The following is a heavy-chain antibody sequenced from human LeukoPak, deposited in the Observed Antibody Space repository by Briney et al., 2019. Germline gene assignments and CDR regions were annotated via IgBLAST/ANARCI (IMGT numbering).Heavy chain of an antibody. V-gene: IGHV1-69*01. CDR3: ARAGFGGFGVYYYYMDV. Sequence: SVKVSCKASGGTFSSYAISWVRQAPGQGLEWIGGIIPISGTANYAQKFQGRVTITADESTSTAYMELSSLRSEDTAVYYCARAGFGGFGVYYYYMDVWGKGTTVTVSS. J-gene: IGHJ6*03. CDR1: GGTFSSYA. D-gene: IGHD3-10*01. CDR2: IIPISGTA.